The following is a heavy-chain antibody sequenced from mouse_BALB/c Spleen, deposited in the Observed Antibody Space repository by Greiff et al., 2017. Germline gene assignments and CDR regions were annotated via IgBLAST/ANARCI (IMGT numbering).Heavy chain of an antibody. CDR3: TIYYDYSYFDY. CDR1: GYTFTSYW. Sequence: QVQLQQPGAELVRPGASVKLSCKASGYTFTSYWINWVKQRPGQGLEWIGNIYPSDSYTNYNQKFKDKATLTVDKSSSTAYMQLSSPTSEDSAVYYCTIYYDYSYFDYWGQGTTLTVSS. V-gene: IGHV1-69*02. D-gene: IGHD2-4*01. CDR2: IYPSDSYT. J-gene: IGHJ2*01.